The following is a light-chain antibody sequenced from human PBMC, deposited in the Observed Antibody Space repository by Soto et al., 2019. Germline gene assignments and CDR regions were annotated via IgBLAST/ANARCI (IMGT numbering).Light chain of an antibody. CDR3: CSYAGSYSLEV. J-gene: IGLJ3*02. Sequence: QAVVTQPRSVSGSPGQSVTISCTGTSRDVGGYDFVSWYQKHPGKAPKLMIYDVTKRPSGVPDRFSGSKSGSSASLTISGLQAEDEADYYCCSYAGSYSLEVFGGGTKLTVL. CDR2: DVT. CDR1: SRDVGGYDF. V-gene: IGLV2-11*01.